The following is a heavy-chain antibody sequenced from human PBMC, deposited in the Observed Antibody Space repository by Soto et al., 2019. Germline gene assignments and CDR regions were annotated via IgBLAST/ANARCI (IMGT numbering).Heavy chain of an antibody. D-gene: IGHD6-13*01. Sequence: GASVKVSCKASGYTFTGYYMHWVRQAPGQGLEWMGWINPNSGGTNYAQKFQGRVTISVDTSKNQFSLKLDSVSAADTAIYYCVRESAPSGPNYFDTWGPGTLVTVSS. CDR1: GYTFTGYY. CDR2: INPNSGGT. V-gene: IGHV1-2*02. CDR3: VRESAPSGPNYFDT. J-gene: IGHJ5*02.